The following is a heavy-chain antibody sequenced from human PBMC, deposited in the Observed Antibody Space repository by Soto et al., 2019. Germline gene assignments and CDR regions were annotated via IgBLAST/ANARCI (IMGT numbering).Heavy chain of an antibody. CDR1: GFTFSTYA. CDR3: VRSGDYRSGSYWYFFDY. CDR2: VSASGLNT. J-gene: IGHJ4*02. Sequence: PGGSLRLSCAASGFTFSTYAMAWVRQAPGKGLEWVSGVSASGLNTDYADPVKGRFYISRDNSKNTVSLHMNSLRAEDTAVYYCVRSGDYRSGSYWYFFDYWGQGALVTVSS. D-gene: IGHD3-10*01. V-gene: IGHV3-23*01.